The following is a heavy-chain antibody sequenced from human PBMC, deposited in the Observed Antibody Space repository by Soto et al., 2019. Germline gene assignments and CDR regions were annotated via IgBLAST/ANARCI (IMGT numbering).Heavy chain of an antibody. CDR2: ISGGGGSI. CDR1: GFSFRSYA. J-gene: IGHJ4*02. CDR3: ATSPSGSTGRSNDY. D-gene: IGHD1-26*01. Sequence: GGSLRLSCVASGFSFRSYAMSWVRQAPGKGLEWVSVISGGGGSIYYVDSVKGRFTISRDNSKNTLYLQMNSLRAEDTAVYYCATSPSGSTGRSNDYWGQGTLVTVSS. V-gene: IGHV3-23*01.